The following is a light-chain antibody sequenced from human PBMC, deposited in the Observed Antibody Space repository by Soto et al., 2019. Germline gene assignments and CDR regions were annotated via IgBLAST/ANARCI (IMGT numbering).Light chain of an antibody. CDR1: QNIRTY. J-gene: IGKJ2*03. Sequence: DIQVTQPPSSLSASVGYRVTITCRASQNIRTYLNWYQQRPGKPPKLLIHTASTMQSGVPSRFSGSGSRTDFTLTTSSLQPEYFATYYCQQTYSTLNSFGQGTNLEIK. CDR2: TAS. CDR3: QQTYSTLNS. V-gene: IGKV1-39*01.